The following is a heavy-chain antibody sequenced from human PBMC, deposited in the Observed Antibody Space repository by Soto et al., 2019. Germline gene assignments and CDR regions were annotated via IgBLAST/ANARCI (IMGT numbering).Heavy chain of an antibody. CDR1: GFTFSTYS. V-gene: IGHV3-21*01. J-gene: IGHJ6*02. CDR2: ISSRSDI. CDR3: AREYTAWPLAYGLDV. Sequence: GGSLRLSCVGSGFTFSTYSINWVRQAPGKGLEWVSSISSRSDIYYADSVKGRFTISRDNAKNSVSPQMNSLRAEDTAVYYCAREYTAWPLAYGLDVWGQGTTVTVSS. D-gene: IGHD2-2*02.